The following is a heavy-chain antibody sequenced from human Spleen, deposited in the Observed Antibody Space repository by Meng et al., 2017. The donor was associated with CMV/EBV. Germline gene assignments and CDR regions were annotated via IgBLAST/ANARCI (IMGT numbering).Heavy chain of an antibody. CDR3: ARSIVVVPAAIDY. CDR1: GFTFSDYY. J-gene: IGHJ4*02. V-gene: IGHV3-11*04. Sequence: GESLKISCAASGFTFSDYYMTWIRQAPGRGLEWVSYHSSSGRIIYYADSVKGRFTISRDNAKNPLYLQMNSLRAEDTAVYYCARSIVVVPAAIDYWGQGTLVTVSS. CDR2: HSSSGRII. D-gene: IGHD2-2*01.